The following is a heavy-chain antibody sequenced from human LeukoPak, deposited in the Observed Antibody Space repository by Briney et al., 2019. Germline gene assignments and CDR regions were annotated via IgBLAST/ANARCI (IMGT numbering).Heavy chain of an antibody. D-gene: IGHD5/OR15-5a*01. J-gene: IGHJ4*02. Sequence: SQTLSLTCAISGDSVSSNSASWNWFRQSPSRGLEWLGRTYFSSRWYYDYADSVKSRITISPDTSMNHVSLQLNPVTPEDTAMYYCTRRQYSVYEGYFDFWGQGTLVIVSS. V-gene: IGHV6-1*01. CDR3: TRRQYSVYEGYFDF. CDR1: GDSVSSNSAS. CDR2: TYFSSRWYY.